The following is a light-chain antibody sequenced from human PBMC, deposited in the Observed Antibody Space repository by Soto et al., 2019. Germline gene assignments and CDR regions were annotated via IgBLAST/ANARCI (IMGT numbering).Light chain of an antibody. Sequence: EIVLTQSPATLSLSPGERATLSCRASQSVSKYLAWYQQKPGQAPRLLIHDASNRATGIPSRFSGSGSGTDFTLTISSIEPEEFGVCYCQQRSNWSQITFGGGTKVEIK. CDR1: QSVSKY. J-gene: IGKJ4*01. CDR2: DAS. CDR3: QQRSNWSQIT. V-gene: IGKV3-11*01.